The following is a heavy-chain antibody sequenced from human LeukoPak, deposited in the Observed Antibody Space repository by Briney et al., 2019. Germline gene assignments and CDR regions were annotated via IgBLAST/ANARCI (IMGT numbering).Heavy chain of an antibody. D-gene: IGHD5-24*01. CDR1: GFTFSSYG. J-gene: IGHJ4*02. CDR2: IRYDGSNK. CDR3: ASDGMATISVDY. V-gene: IGHV3-30*02. Sequence: GGSLRLSCAASGFTFSSYGMHWVRQAPGKGLEWVAFIRYDGSNKYYADSVKGRFTISRDNSKNTLYLQMNSLRAEDTAVYYCASDGMATISVDYWGQGTLVTVSS.